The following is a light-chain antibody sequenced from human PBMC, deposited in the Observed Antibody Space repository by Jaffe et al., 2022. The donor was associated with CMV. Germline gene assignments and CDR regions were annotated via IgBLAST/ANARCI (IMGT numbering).Light chain of an antibody. CDR3: SSFTTTNTYVV. J-gene: IGLJ2*01. CDR2: DVT. CDR1: SSDIGAYDY. Sequence: QSALTQPASVSGSPGQSITISCTGTSSDIGAYDYVSWYQQDPGKAPKLMIYDVTNRPSGVSNRFSGSKSGNTASLTISGLQGEDEADYYCSSFTTTNTYVVFGGGTKLTVL. V-gene: IGLV2-14*03.